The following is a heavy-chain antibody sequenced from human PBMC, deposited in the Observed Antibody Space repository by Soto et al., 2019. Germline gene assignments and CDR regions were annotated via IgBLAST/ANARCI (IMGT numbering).Heavy chain of an antibody. V-gene: IGHV1-69*13. CDR3: ASPYNCNGYYFFGPKDAFDI. CDR1: GGTFSSYA. D-gene: IGHD3-22*01. J-gene: IGHJ3*02. Sequence: SVKVSCKASGGTFSSYAISWVRQAPGQGLEWMGGIIPIFGTANYAQKFQGRVTITADESTNTAYMELSSLRSEDTAVYYCASPYNCNGYYFFGPKDAFDIWGQGTMVTVSS. CDR2: IIPIFGTA.